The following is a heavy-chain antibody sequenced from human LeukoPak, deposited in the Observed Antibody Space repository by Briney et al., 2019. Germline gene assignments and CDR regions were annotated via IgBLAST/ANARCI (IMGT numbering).Heavy chain of an antibody. V-gene: IGHV3-53*01. J-gene: IGHJ6*02. D-gene: IGHD2-15*01. CDR2: IYSGGST. CDR1: GLIVRSNY. Sequence: PGGSLRLSCAASGLIVRSNYMSWVRQAPGKGLEWVSVIYSGGSTYYADSVKGRFTISRDDSKSTLYLQMNSLRAEDTAVYFCARVVVGYYYGMDVWGQGTTVTVSS. CDR3: ARVVVGYYYGMDV.